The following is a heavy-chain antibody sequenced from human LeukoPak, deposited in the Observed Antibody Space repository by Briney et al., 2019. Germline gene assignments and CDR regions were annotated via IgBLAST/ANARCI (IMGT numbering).Heavy chain of an antibody. CDR3: TRGSIAVPYNWFDP. Sequence: ASVKVSCKASGHTFTSYDINWVRQATGQGLEWMGWMNPNSGNTGYAQKFQGRVTMTRDTSISTAYLELSSLRSEDTAIYFCTRGSIAVPYNWFDPWGQGTLVTVSS. J-gene: IGHJ5*02. CDR2: MNPNSGNT. D-gene: IGHD6-19*01. CDR1: GHTFTSYD. V-gene: IGHV1-8*01.